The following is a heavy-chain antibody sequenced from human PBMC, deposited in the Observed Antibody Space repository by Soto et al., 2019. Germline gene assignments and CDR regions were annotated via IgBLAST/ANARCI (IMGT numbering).Heavy chain of an antibody. J-gene: IGHJ4*02. V-gene: IGHV2-5*02. CDR1: GFSLSTSGVG. CDR2: IYWDDDK. Sequence: QITLKESGPTLVKPTQTLTLTCTFSGFSLSTSGVGVGWIRQPPEKALEWLALIYWDDDKRYSPSLKCSLTITKDNYKNQVVLTMTNVDPVHTATYYCGHSKDYSSRWYTLNFDYWGQGTLVTVSS. D-gene: IGHD6-13*01. CDR3: GHSKDYSSRWYTLNFDY.